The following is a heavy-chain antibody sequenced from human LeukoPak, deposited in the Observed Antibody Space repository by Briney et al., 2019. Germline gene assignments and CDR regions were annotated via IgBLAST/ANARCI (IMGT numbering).Heavy chain of an antibody. V-gene: IGHV1-3*01. Sequence: ASVKVSCKASGYTFTRYAMHWVRQAPGQRLEWMGWINAGNGNTKYSQKFQGRVTITRDTSASTAYMELSSLRSEDTAVYYCARVRMVRGVISYYYGMDVWGKGTTVTVSS. CDR2: INAGNGNT. D-gene: IGHD3-10*01. CDR3: ARVRMVRGVISYYYGMDV. CDR1: GYTFTRYA. J-gene: IGHJ6*04.